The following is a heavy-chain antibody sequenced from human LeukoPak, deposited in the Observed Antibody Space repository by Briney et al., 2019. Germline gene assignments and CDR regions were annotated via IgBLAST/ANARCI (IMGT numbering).Heavy chain of an antibody. V-gene: IGHV4-4*07. D-gene: IGHD3-3*01. CDR1: GGSISSYY. J-gene: IGHJ5*02. CDR3: ARGTRFLTFDWFDP. CDR2: IYTSGST. Sequence: PSETLSLTCTVSGGSISSYYWSWIRQPAGKGLEWIGRIYTSGSTNYNPSLKRRVTMSVDTSKNQFSLKLSSVTAADTAVYYCARGTRFLTFDWFDPWGQGTLVTVSS.